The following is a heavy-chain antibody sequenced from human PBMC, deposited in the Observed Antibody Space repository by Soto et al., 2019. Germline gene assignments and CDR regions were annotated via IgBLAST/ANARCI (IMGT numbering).Heavy chain of an antibody. V-gene: IGHV3-21*01. CDR2: ISSSSSYI. Sequence: GGSLRLSCAASGFTFSSYSMNWVRQAPGKGLEWVSSISSSSSYIYYADSVKGRFTISRDNAKNSLYLQMNSLRAEDTAVYYCARDRFSIFGLVTNNWFDPWGQATLVTVSS. D-gene: IGHD3-3*01. J-gene: IGHJ5*02. CDR3: ARDRFSIFGLVTNNWFDP. CDR1: GFTFSSYS.